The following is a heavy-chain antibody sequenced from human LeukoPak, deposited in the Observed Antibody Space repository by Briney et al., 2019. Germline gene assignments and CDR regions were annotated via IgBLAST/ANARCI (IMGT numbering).Heavy chain of an antibody. V-gene: IGHV1-2*02. D-gene: IGHD3-22*01. CDR1: GYTFTGYY. J-gene: IGHJ5*02. Sequence: ASVKVSCXASGYTFTGYYMHWVRLAPGQGLEWMGWINPNSGGTNYAQKFQGRVTMTRDTSISAAYMELSRLRSDDTAVYYCARDDHSPYYYDSSGRNWFDPWGQGTLVTVSS. CDR3: ARDDHSPYYYDSSGRNWFDP. CDR2: INPNSGGT.